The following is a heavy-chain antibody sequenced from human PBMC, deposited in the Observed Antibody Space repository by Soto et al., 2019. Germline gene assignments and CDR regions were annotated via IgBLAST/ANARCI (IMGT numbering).Heavy chain of an antibody. V-gene: IGHV6-1*01. CDR1: GDSVSSNSAA. D-gene: IGHD6-13*01. CDR3: ARSIAAAATYNWFDH. Sequence: SQTLSLPCAVSGDSVSSNSAAWNLIRQSPSRGLEWLGRTYYRSKWYNDYAVSVKSRITINPDTSRNQFSLQVNSVTPDDTAVYYCARSIAAAATYNWFDHWGQGTLVTVSS. J-gene: IGHJ5*02. CDR2: TYYRSKWYN.